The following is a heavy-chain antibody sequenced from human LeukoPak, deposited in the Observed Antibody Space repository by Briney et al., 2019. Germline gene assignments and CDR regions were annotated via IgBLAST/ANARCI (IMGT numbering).Heavy chain of an antibody. Sequence: GGSLRLSCAASGFTVSSNYMSWVRQAPGKGLEWVAVISYDGSNKYYADSVKGRFTISRDNSKNTLYLQMNSLRAEDTAVYYCAKDQGPLTPIDYWGQGTLVTVSS. J-gene: IGHJ4*02. CDR3: AKDQGPLTPIDY. CDR2: ISYDGSNK. D-gene: IGHD4-23*01. CDR1: GFTVSSNY. V-gene: IGHV3-30*18.